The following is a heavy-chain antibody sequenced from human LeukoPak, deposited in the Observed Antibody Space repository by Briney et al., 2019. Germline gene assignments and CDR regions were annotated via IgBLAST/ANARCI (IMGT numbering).Heavy chain of an antibody. CDR2: ISYDGSNK. CDR1: GFIFSSYA. CDR3: ARVPYDFWSGYYSPWFDP. J-gene: IGHJ5*02. Sequence: GRSLRLSCAASGFIFSSYAMHWVRQAPGKGLEWVAVISYDGSNKYYADSVKGRFTISRDNSKNTLYLQMNSLRAEDTAVYYCARVPYDFWSGYYSPWFDPWGQGTLVTVSS. V-gene: IGHV3-30-3*01. D-gene: IGHD3-3*01.